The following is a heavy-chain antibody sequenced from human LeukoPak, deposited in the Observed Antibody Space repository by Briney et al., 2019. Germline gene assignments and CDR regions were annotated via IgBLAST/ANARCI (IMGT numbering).Heavy chain of an antibody. D-gene: IGHD3-22*01. V-gene: IGHV3-30*02. CDR2: IRYDGNDK. CDR3: AKVKSPDTYYFDTSGWYYFDY. J-gene: IGHJ4*02. Sequence: GGSLRLSCAASEFTFSSYGMHWVRQAPGKGLEWVSFIRYDGNDKYYADSVKGRFTVSRDNSKNTLYLQMNSLRAEDTAVYYCAKVKSPDTYYFDTSGWYYFDYWGQGTLVTASS. CDR1: EFTFSSYG.